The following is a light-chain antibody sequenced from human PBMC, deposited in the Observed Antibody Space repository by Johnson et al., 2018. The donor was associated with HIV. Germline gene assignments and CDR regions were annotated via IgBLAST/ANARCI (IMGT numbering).Light chain of an antibody. Sequence: QSVLTQPPSVSAAPGQKVTISCSGSSSNIGNNYVSWYQHLPGTAPKLLIYDNNKRPSGIPDRFSGSKSGTSATLGITGLQTGDEADYYCAIWDSSLTAYVCGTGTKVTGL. CDR1: SSNIGNNY. CDR3: AIWDSSLTAYV. J-gene: IGLJ1*01. CDR2: DNN. V-gene: IGLV1-51*01.